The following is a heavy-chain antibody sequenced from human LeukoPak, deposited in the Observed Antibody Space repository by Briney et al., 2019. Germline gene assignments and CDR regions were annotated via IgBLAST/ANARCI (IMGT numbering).Heavy chain of an antibody. D-gene: IGHD5-18*01. J-gene: IGHJ4*02. CDR3: ARGNSAMRVFAYHFGF. CDR2: VNPNSGDT. CDR1: GYTFINYY. Sequence: GASVKVSCKASGYTFINYYIHWVRQAPGQGLEWMGWVNPNSGDTKFAPKFQGRVTMTRDTSISTAYMDLRSLRSDDTAVFYCARGNSAMRVFAYHFGFWGQGTVVTVSP. V-gene: IGHV1-2*02.